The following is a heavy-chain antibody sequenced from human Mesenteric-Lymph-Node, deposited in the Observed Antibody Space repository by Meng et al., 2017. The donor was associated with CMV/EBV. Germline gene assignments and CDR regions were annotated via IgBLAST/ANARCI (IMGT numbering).Heavy chain of an antibody. J-gene: IGHJ4*02. CDR3: AREAVCSGGSCYSEGFDY. CDR1: SSSGYY. V-gene: IGHV4-31*02. D-gene: IGHD2-15*01. Sequence: SSSGYYWSWIRQHPEKGLEWIGYIYYSGSTYYNPSLKSRVTISVDTSKNQFSLKLSSVTAADTAVYYCAREAVCSGGSCYSEGFDYWGQGTLVTVSS. CDR2: IYYSGST.